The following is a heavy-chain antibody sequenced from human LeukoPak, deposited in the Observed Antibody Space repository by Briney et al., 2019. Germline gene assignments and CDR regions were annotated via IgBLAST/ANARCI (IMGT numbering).Heavy chain of an antibody. CDR1: GGTFSSYA. V-gene: IGHV1-2*02. CDR2: INPKSGGT. Sequence: GASVKVSCKASGGTFSSYAISWVRQAPGQGLEWMGWINPKSGGTNYAQKFQGRVTMTRDTSISTAYMELSRLRSDDTAVYYCARDLVHVYYYDSSGYVRGASDIWGQGTMVTVSS. D-gene: IGHD3-22*01. CDR3: ARDLVHVYYYDSSGYVRGASDI. J-gene: IGHJ3*02.